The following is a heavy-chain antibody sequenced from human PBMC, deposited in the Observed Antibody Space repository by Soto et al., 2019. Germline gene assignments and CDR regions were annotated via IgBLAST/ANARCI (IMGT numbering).Heavy chain of an antibody. J-gene: IGHJ6*03. V-gene: IGHV1-8*01. D-gene: IGHD3-3*01. CDR1: VYTFTSYD. CDR3: ARCFCYYFCIGYYYYYYYMDA. CDR2: MNPNSGNT. Sequence: ASVKVSCKASVYTFTSYDINWVRQATGQGLEWKGWMNPNSGNTGYAQKFQGRVTMTRNTSISTAYMELSSLRSEDTAVYYCARCFCYYFCIGYYYYYYYMDACG.